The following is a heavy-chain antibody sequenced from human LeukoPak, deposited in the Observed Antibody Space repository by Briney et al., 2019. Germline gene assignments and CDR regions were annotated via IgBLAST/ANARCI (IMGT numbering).Heavy chain of an antibody. CDR2: INTNTGNP. D-gene: IGHD2-2*01. Sequence: ASVKVSCKASGYTFTGYAMNCVRQAPGQGLEWMGCINTNTGNPTYAQGFTGQFVFSLDTSVSTAYLQISSLKAEDTAVYYCAKVQGYCSTTSCYPDYWGQGTLVIVSS. CDR3: AKVQGYCSTTSCYPDY. CDR1: GYTFTGYA. J-gene: IGHJ4*02. V-gene: IGHV7-4-1*02.